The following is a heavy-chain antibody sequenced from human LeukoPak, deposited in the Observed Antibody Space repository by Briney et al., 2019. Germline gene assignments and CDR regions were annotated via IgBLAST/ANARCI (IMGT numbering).Heavy chain of an antibody. CDR1: GGSISSNSYY. V-gene: IGHV4-39*07. CDR2: IYYSGST. Sequence: SETLSLTCAVSGGSISSNSYYWGWIRQPPGKGLEWIGSIYYSGSTNYNPSLKSRVTISVDTSKNQFSLKLSSVTAADTAVYYCARGRTRYCSSTSCYGPFYYYYYMDVWGKGTTVTVSS. J-gene: IGHJ6*03. CDR3: ARGRTRYCSSTSCYGPFYYYYYMDV. D-gene: IGHD2-2*01.